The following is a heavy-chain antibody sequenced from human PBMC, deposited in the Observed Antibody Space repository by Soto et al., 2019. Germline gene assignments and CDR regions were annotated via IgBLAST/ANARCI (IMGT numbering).Heavy chain of an antibody. CDR3: ARSSGTSYIWFDP. V-gene: IGHV1-18*01. CDR2: ISAYNGDS. D-gene: IGHD1-26*01. J-gene: IGHJ5*02. CDR1: GYAFSTYG. Sequence: QVQLVQSATEVKKPGASVKVSCKFSGYAFSTYGISWVRQAPGQGLEWMAWISAYNGDSNYAQHLQDRVTLTTDTSTSTAYMELRSLRSDDTAVYFCARSSGTSYIWFDPWGQGTLVIVSP.